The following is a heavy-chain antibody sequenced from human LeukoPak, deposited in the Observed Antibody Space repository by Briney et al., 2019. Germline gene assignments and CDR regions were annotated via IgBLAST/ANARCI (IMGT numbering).Heavy chain of an antibody. Sequence: GGSLGLSCAASGFTFRNYWMSWVRQAPGKGLEWVATIKQDGSEKYYGDSVKGRFTISRDNAQSSLFLQMNSLRDEDAAVYFCASMWEGGYWGQGTLVTVSS. CDR1: GFTFRNYW. V-gene: IGHV3-7*01. CDR3: ASMWEGGY. D-gene: IGHD1-26*01. CDR2: IKQDGSEK. J-gene: IGHJ4*02.